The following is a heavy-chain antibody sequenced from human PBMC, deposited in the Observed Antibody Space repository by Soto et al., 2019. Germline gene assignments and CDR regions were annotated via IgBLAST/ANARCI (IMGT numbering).Heavy chain of an antibody. V-gene: IGHV1-2*04. CDR1: GYTFTGYY. J-gene: IGHJ6*03. D-gene: IGHD6-6*01. CDR3: ARGGYSSSYRYYYYYMGV. CDR2: INPNSGGT. Sequence: ASVKVSCKASGYTFTGYYMHWVRQAPGQGLEWMGWINPNSGGTNYAQKFQGWVTTTRDTSISTAYMELSRLRSDDTAVYYCARGGYSSSYRYYYYYMGVWGKGTTVTVSS.